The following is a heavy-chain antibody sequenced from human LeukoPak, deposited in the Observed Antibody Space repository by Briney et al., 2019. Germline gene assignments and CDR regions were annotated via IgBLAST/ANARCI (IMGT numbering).Heavy chain of an antibody. Sequence: SETLSLTCAVSGGSISRGGYSWSWIRQPPGKGLEWIGYIYHSGSTYYNPSLKSRVTISVDRSKNQFSLKLSSVTAADTAVYYCATTGSGSFYYYYGMDVRGKGTTVTVSS. CDR2: IYHSGST. CDR1: GGSISRGGYS. J-gene: IGHJ6*04. V-gene: IGHV4-30-2*01. D-gene: IGHD3-10*01. CDR3: ATTGSGSFYYYYGMDV.